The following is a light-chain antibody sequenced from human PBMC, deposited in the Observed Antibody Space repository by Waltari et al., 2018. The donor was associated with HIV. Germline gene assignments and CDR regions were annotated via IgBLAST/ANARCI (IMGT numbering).Light chain of an antibody. Sequence: QSALTQPASVSGSPGQSITISCTGTSSDVGGYNYVSWYQQHPGKAPKLMIYEVTNRPSGVSSRFSGSKSGNTASLTISGLQAEDEAAYYCKSYTSSSTLGVFGGGTKLTVL. CDR3: KSYTSSSTLGV. CDR2: EVT. V-gene: IGLV2-14*01. CDR1: SSDVGGYNY. J-gene: IGLJ2*01.